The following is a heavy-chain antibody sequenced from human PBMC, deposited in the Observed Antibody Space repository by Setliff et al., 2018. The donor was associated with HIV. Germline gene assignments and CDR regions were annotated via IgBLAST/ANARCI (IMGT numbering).Heavy chain of an antibody. CDR2: IHYSGSI. Sequence: TLSLTCTVSGGSISSGVYYWSWIRHHPGKGLEWIGYIHYSGSIYYNPSLKSRVTISVDTSKNQFSLKLSSVTAADTAVYYCARVCPPVRYNFWSGYYPKAGYFDYWGQGALVTVS. CDR1: GGSISSGVYY. CDR3: ARVCPPVRYNFWSGYYPKAGYFDY. V-gene: IGHV4-31*03. D-gene: IGHD3-3*01. J-gene: IGHJ4*02.